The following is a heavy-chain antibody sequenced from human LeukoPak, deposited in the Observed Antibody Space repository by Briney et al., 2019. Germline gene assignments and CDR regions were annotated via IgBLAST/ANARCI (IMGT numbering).Heavy chain of an antibody. Sequence: GGSLRLSSAASGFTVSTNCMNWVRQAPGKGLEWVSSISSSGNYIYYADSVKGRFTISRDNAKNSLYLQMNSLRAEDTAVYYCARYYYGSGSYDYWGQGTLVTVSS. CDR1: GFTVSTNC. CDR3: ARYYYGSGSYDY. CDR2: ISSSGNYI. J-gene: IGHJ4*02. D-gene: IGHD3-10*01. V-gene: IGHV3-21*01.